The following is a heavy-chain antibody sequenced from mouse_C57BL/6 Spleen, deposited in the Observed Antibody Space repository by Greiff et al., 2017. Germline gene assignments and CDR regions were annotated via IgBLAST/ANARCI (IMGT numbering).Heavy chain of an antibody. D-gene: IGHD2-3*01. J-gene: IGHJ4*01. V-gene: IGHV1-82*01. CDR1: GYAFSSSW. CDR2: IYPGDGDT. Sequence: QVQLQQSGPELVKPGASVKISCKASGYAFSSSWMNWVKQRPGKGLEWIGRIYPGDGDTNYNGKFKGKATLTADKSSSTAYMQLSSLTSEDSAVYFCARSWLLQGMDYWGQGTSVTVSS. CDR3: ARSWLLQGMDY.